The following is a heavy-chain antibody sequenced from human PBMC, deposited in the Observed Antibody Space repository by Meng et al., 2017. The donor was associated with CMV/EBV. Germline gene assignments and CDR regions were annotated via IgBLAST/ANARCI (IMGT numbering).Heavy chain of an antibody. D-gene: IGHD6-13*01. V-gene: IGHV3-21*01. CDR1: GFTFSSYS. Sequence: VRLVEAGGGLVKPVGSLRLSCAASGFTFSSYSMNWVRQAPGKGLEWVSSISSSSSYIYYADSEKGRFTISRDNAKNSLYLQMNSLRAEDTAVYYCARDSSSWYCDYWGQGTLVTVSS. CDR3: ARDSSSWYCDY. J-gene: IGHJ4*02. CDR2: ISSSSSYI.